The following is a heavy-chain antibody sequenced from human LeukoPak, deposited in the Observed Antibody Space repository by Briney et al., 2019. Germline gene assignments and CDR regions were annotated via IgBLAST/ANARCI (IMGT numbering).Heavy chain of an antibody. J-gene: IGHJ4*02. Sequence: PGGSLRLSCAASGFTFDDFAMHWVRQAPGKGLEWVSLISGEGGSTYYADSVKGRFTISRDNSKNSLYLRMNTLRSEDTALYYCAKGRRYSSSWYDYWGQGTLVTVSS. CDR2: ISGEGGST. CDR3: AKGRRYSSSWYDY. V-gene: IGHV3-43*02. D-gene: IGHD6-13*01. CDR1: GFTFDDFA.